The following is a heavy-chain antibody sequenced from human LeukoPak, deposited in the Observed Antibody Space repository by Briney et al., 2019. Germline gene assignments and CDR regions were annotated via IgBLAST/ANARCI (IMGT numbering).Heavy chain of an antibody. CDR1: GFNFNTYW. J-gene: IGHJ4*02. Sequence: QPGGSLRLSCAASGFNFNTYWMSWVRQAPGKGLEWVANIKQDGSEKFYVDSMKGRFTISRDNSKNTLYLQMNSLRAEDTAVYYCAKDRALGGIWGYSSGYYFDYWGQGTLVTVSS. CDR3: AKDRALGGIWGYSSGYYFDY. CDR2: IKQDGSEK. D-gene: IGHD3-22*01. V-gene: IGHV3-7*03.